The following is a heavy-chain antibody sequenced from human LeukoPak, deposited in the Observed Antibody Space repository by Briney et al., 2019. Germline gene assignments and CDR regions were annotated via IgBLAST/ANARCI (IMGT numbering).Heavy chain of an antibody. Sequence: KPSETLSLTCTVSGGSISSYYWSWIRQPPGKGLEWIGYIYYSGSTNYNPSLKSRVTISVDTSKNQFSLKLSSVTAADTAVYYCARGGQRGPNVVFDIWAKGTMVTVSS. CDR2: IYYSGST. CDR1: GGSISSYY. V-gene: IGHV4-59*01. D-gene: IGHD6-25*01. J-gene: IGHJ3*02. CDR3: ARGGQRGPNVVFDI.